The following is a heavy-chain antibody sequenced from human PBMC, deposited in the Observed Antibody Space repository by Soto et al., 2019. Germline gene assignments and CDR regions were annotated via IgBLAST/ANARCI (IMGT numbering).Heavy chain of an antibody. CDR2: IYYTGST. Sequence: QVQLHESGPGLVKPSETLSLTCTVSGGSISDYYWSWIRQPPGKGLEWVGYIYYTGSTTYNPSLKSRLTLSVDTSKNQFSLKLRSVSAADTAVYYCARLGRWLQALDSWGQGTLVTVSS. D-gene: IGHD5-12*01. CDR3: ARLGRWLQALDS. CDR1: GGSISDYY. J-gene: IGHJ4*02. V-gene: IGHV4-59*08.